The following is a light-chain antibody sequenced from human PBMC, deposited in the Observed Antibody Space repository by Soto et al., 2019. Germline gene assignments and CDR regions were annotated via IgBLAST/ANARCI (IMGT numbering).Light chain of an antibody. Sequence: DIQMTQSPSTLSASVGDRVTIACRASQVIRTWVAWYQQKPGKAPKLLIYRESTLESGVSARFSGSRSGPDFTLTISSLQPDDFATYHCQQYDDYPWTFGQGTKVDIK. CDR2: RES. J-gene: IGKJ1*01. V-gene: IGKV1-5*03. CDR1: QVIRTW. CDR3: QQYDDYPWT.